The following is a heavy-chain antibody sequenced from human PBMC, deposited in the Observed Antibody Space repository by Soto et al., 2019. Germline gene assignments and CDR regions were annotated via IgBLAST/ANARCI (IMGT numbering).Heavy chain of an antibody. CDR3: ARVRDYYGSGSYPFAFDI. CDR2: INAGNGNT. Sequence: ASVKVSCKASGYTLTSYAMHWVRQAPGQRLEWMGWINAGNGNTKYSQKFQGRVTITRDTSASTAYMELSSLRSEDTAVYYCARVRDYYGSGSYPFAFDIWGQGTRVTVSS. D-gene: IGHD3-10*01. J-gene: IGHJ3*02. V-gene: IGHV1-3*01. CDR1: GYTLTSYA.